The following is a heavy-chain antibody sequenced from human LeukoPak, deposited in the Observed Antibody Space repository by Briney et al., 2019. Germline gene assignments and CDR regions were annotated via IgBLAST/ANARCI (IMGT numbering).Heavy chain of an antibody. J-gene: IGHJ6*02. V-gene: IGHV5-51*01. CDR2: VYPGNTDT. CDR3: ARHNFGLDV. CDR1: GYSFTSFR. Sequence: RGESLMISCKGSGYSFTSFRIAWVRQIPGKVLELMDLVYPGNTDTRDSTSFDGQVTLSADKSITTAYLQWSSLKASDSGIYYCARHNFGLDVWGQGTTVIVSS.